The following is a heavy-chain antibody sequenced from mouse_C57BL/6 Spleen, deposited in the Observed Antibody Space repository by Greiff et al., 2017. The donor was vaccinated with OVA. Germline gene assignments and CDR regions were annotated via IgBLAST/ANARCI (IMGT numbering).Heavy chain of an antibody. D-gene: IGHD4-1*01. Sequence: VQLKESGAELVKPGASVKLSCTASGFNIKDYYMHWVKQRTEQGLEWIGRIDPEDGETKYAPKFQGKATITADTSSNTAYLQLSSLTSEDTAVYYCARERLTGAAWFAYWGQGTLVTVSA. V-gene: IGHV14-2*01. CDR3: ARERLTGAAWFAY. J-gene: IGHJ3*01. CDR2: IDPEDGET. CDR1: GFNIKDYY.